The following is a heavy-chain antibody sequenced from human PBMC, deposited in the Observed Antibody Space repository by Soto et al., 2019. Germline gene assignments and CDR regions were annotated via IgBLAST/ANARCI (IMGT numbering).Heavy chain of an antibody. CDR1: GFTFSSYD. V-gene: IGHV3-13*01. CDR2: IGTAGDT. Sequence: GGSLRLSCAASGFTFSSYDMHWVRQATGKGLEWVSAIGTAGDTYYPGSVKGRFTISRENAKNSLYLQMNSLRAEDTAVYYCARVTGLEPSYYYYYGMDVWGQGTTVTVSS. CDR3: ARVTGLEPSYYYYYGMDV. J-gene: IGHJ6*02. D-gene: IGHD1-1*01.